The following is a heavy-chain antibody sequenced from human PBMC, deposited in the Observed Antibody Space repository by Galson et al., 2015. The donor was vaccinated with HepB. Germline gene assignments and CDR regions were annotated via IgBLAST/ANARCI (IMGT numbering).Heavy chain of an antibody. CDR1: GFTFSSYS. J-gene: IGHJ4*02. Sequence: SLRLSCAASGFTFSSYSMNWVRQAPGKGLEWVSSISSSSSYIYYADSVKGRFTISRDNAKNSLYLQMNSLRAEDTAVYYCARDWNRQAYYDFWSGYTNPPGYWGQGTLVTVSS. CDR3: ARDWNRQAYYDFWSGYTNPPGY. D-gene: IGHD3-3*01. CDR2: ISSSSSYI. V-gene: IGHV3-21*01.